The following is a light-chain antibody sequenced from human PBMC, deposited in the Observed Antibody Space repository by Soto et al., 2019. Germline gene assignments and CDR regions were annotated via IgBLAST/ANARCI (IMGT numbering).Light chain of an antibody. Sequence: QSVLTQPPSVSGAPGQRVTISCTGSRSNIGAGYDVHWYQQLPGAAPKLLIYSNNNRPSGVPDRFSGSKSGTSASLAITGLQAEDEANYYCQTADTSLSVIFGGGTKLTVL. CDR1: RSNIGAGYD. J-gene: IGLJ2*01. CDR3: QTADTSLSVI. V-gene: IGLV1-40*01. CDR2: SNN.